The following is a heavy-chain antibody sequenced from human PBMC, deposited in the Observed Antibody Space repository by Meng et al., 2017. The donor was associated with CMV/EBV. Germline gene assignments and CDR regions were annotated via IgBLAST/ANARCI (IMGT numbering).Heavy chain of an antibody. V-gene: IGHV3-74*01. CDR1: GSTFSSYW. J-gene: IGHJ6*02. CDR3: AREDYGYYGMDV. CDR2: INSDGSST. Sequence: GESLKISCAASGSTFSSYWMHWVRQAPGKGLVWVSRINSDGSSTSYADSVKGRFTISRDNAKNTLYLQMNSLRAEDTAVYYCAREDYGYYGMDVWGQGTTVTVSS.